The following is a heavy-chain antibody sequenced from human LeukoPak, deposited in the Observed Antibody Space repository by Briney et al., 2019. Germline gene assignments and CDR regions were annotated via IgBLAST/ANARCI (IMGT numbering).Heavy chain of an antibody. Sequence: SETLSLTCSVSGVSITSYYWSWIRQSPGKGLEWIGYIYHSGTSNYKYSLKSRVTISVDMSKNQFSLKLTSVTATDTAIYYCARGIAVTGLDGNWFDPWGQGTLVIVSS. CDR1: GVSITSYY. J-gene: IGHJ5*02. CDR2: IYHSGTS. V-gene: IGHV4-59*08. D-gene: IGHD6-19*01. CDR3: ARGIAVTGLDGNWFDP.